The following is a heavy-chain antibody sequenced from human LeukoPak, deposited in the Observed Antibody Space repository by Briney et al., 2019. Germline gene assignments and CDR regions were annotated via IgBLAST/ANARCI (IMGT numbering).Heavy chain of an antibody. CDR3: ATYRQVLLPFES. V-gene: IGHV3-21*04. CDR1: GFTFSSYS. CDR2: ISSSSSYI. J-gene: IGHJ4*02. D-gene: IGHD2-8*02. Sequence: GGSLRLSCAASGFTFSSYSMNWVRQAPGKGLEWVSSISSSSSYIYYADSVKGRFTISRDNAKNSLYLQMNSLRAKDTAIYYCATYRQVLLPFESWGQGTLVTVSS.